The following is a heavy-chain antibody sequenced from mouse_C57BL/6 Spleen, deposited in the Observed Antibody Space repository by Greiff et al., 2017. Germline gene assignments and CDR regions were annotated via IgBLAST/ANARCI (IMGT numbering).Heavy chain of an antibody. Sequence: VQLQQSGAELVRPGASVTLSCKASGYTFTDYEMHWVKQTPVHGLEWIGAIDPETGGTAYNQKFKGKAILTADKSSSTAYMELRSLTSEDSAVYYCTRRQLRPWFAYWGQGTLVTVSA. V-gene: IGHV1-15*01. CDR1: GYTFTDYE. CDR2: IDPETGGT. D-gene: IGHD3-2*02. CDR3: TRRQLRPWFAY. J-gene: IGHJ3*01.